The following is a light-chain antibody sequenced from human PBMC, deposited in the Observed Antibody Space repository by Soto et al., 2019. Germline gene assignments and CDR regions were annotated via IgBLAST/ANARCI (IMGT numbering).Light chain of an antibody. CDR2: DND. J-gene: IGLJ3*02. CDR1: RSNIGNNY. V-gene: IGLV1-51*01. CDR3: EAWDSSLSAGV. Sequence: QSALTQPPSVSAAPGQKVTVSCSGSRSNIGNNYVSLYQHLPGTAPTLLIYDNDKRPSGIPDRFSASKSGTSATLGITGLQTGDEADYYCEAWDSSLSAGVFGGGTK.